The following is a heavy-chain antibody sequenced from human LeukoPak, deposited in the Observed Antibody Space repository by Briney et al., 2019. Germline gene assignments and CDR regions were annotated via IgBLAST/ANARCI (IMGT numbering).Heavy chain of an antibody. CDR2: IKHDGSEK. CDR3: ASDSGHTGYGLLDY. Sequence: GGSLRLSCADSGFTFNSYWMGWVRQTPGKGLEWVANIKHDGSEKYYVDSVEGRFTISRDNAKNSLFLQRNSLRAEDTAVYYCASDSGHTGYGLLDYWGQGTLVTVSS. CDR1: GFTFNSYW. D-gene: IGHD4-17*01. V-gene: IGHV3-7*01. J-gene: IGHJ4*02.